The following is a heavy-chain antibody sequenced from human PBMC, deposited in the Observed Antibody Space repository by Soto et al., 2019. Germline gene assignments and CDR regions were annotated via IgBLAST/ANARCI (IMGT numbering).Heavy chain of an antibody. V-gene: IGHV1-3*01. CDR1: GYTFTSYA. J-gene: IGHJ6*02. D-gene: IGHD3-10*01. CDR3: ARMVRGGMGSRYYYYYYGMDV. CDR2: INAGNGNT. Sequence: ASVKVSCKASGYTFTSYAMHWVRQAPGQRLEWMGWINAGNGNTKYSQKFQGRVTITRDTSASTAYMELSSLRSEDTAVYYCARMVRGGMGSRYYYYYYGMDVWG.